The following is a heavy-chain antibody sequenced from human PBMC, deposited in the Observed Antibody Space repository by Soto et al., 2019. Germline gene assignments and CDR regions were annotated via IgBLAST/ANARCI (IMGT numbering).Heavy chain of an antibody. J-gene: IGHJ6*03. V-gene: IGHV3-66*04. D-gene: IGHD2-15*01. CDR3: ARQGYCSGGSCSSYYYYYMDV. CDR1: GFTVSSNY. Sequence: PGGSLRLSCAASGFTVSSNYMSWVRQAPGKGLEWVSVIYSGGSTYYADSVKGRFTISRDNSKNTLYLQMNSLRAEDTAVYYCARQGYCSGGSCSSYYYYYMDVWGKGTTVTVSS. CDR2: IYSGGST.